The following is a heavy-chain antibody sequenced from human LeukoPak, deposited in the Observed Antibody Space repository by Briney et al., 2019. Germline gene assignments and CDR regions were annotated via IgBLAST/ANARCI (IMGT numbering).Heavy chain of an antibody. CDR1: GGSISSGGYY. V-gene: IGHV4-31*03. CDR3: ARQSSGYFDY. J-gene: IGHJ4*02. Sequence: PSETLSLTCTVSGGSISSGGYYWSWIRQHPGKGLEWIGYIYYSGSTYYNPSLKSRVTISVDTSKNQFSLKLSSVTAADTAVCYCARQSSGYFDYWGQGTLVTVSS. D-gene: IGHD3-22*01. CDR2: IYYSGST.